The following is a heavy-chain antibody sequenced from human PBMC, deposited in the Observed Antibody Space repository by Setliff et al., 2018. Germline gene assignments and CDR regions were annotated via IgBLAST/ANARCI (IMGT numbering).Heavy chain of an antibody. J-gene: IGHJ4*02. CDR1: GYTFSNYG. V-gene: IGHV1-18*01. Sequence: ASVKVSCKTSGYTFSNYGVSWVRQAPGQGLEWMGWISGYDGNTKYAQNLHGRVTMTTDTSATTAYMELRSLRADDTAVYYCARDADYYDTSENPIFDHWGQGTLVTVSS. CDR3: ARDADYYDTSENPIFDH. CDR2: ISGYDGNT. D-gene: IGHD3-22*01.